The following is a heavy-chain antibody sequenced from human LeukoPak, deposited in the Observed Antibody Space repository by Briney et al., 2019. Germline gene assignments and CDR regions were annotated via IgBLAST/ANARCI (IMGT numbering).Heavy chain of an antibody. CDR3: ARASAAEHFYFDY. J-gene: IGHJ4*02. Sequence: PSETLSLTCTVSGGSISSSSYYWGWIRQPPGKGLEWIGSIYYSGSTYYNPSLKSRVTISVDTSKNQFSLKLSSVTAADTAVYYCARASAAEHFYFDYWGQGTLVTVSS. D-gene: IGHD6-13*01. CDR2: IYYSGST. CDR1: GGSISSSSYY. V-gene: IGHV4-39*07.